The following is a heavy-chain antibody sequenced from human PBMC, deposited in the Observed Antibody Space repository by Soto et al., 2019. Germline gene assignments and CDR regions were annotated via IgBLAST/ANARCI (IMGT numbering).Heavy chain of an antibody. D-gene: IGHD3-9*01. J-gene: IGHJ6*02. V-gene: IGHV4-59*01. CDR1: GGSISRYY. Sequence: SGTLSLTCRVSGGSISRYYWTWIRQPPGRGLEWVGNIYSSGTTNYNPSLKSRVTISIATSKNTVYLKLNAVSAAATDVYSCASEYDDFSTVTFSYYGMDVWGLGATVTV. CDR3: ASEYDDFSTVTFSYYGMDV. CDR2: IYSSGTT.